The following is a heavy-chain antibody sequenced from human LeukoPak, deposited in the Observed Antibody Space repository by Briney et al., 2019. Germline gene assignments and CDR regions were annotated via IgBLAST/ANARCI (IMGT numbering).Heavy chain of an antibody. D-gene: IGHD6-19*01. CDR2: IWFDGSNK. Sequence: PGRSLRLSCAASGFPFSNYDMHWVRQAPGKGLEWVAVIWFDGSNKFYADSVKGRFTISRDNSKNTLYLQMNSLRAEDTAVYYCASSAGALIDCWGQGTLVIVSS. CDR1: GFPFSNYD. V-gene: IGHV3-33*01. J-gene: IGHJ4*02. CDR3: ASSAGALIDC.